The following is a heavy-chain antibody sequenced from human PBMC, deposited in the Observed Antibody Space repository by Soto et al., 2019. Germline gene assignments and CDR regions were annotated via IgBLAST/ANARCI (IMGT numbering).Heavy chain of an antibody. CDR1: GDTFTDYY. CDR2: VNPSGGHT. D-gene: IGHD2-21*02. CDR3: ARGGHVVVVTAALDF. Sequence: QVQLVQSGAEVKKPGTSVKISCKASGDTFTDYYIHWVRQAPGQGLEWMGTVNPSGGHTTYAQHFLGRMTMTRDTSTSTLYMELTSLTSEDTAVYYCARGGHVVVVTAALDFWGQGTLVTVSS. V-gene: IGHV1-46*01. J-gene: IGHJ4*02.